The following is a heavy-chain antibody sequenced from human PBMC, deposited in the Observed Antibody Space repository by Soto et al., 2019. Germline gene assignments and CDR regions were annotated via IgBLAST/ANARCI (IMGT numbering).Heavy chain of an antibody. CDR3: ARDRVAVLGDVAATSYYYYMDV. CDR1: GFTFSSYW. J-gene: IGHJ6*03. CDR2: IKQDGSEK. Sequence: EVQLVESGGGLVQPGGSLRLSCAASGFTFSSYWMSWVRQAPGKGLEWVANIKQDGSEKYYVDSVKGRFTISRDNAKNSLYLQMNSLRAEDTAVYYCARDRVAVLGDVAATSYYYYMDVWGKGTTVTVSS. D-gene: IGHD2-15*01. V-gene: IGHV3-7*01.